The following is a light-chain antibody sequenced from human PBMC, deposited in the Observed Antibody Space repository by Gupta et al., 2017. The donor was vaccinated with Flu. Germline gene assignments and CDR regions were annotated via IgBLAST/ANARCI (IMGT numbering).Light chain of an antibody. CDR1: SGSIASNY. V-gene: IGLV6-57*01. CDR3: QSYDSSNHGV. Sequence: VTISCTRSSGSIASNYVQWYQQRPGSSPTTVIYEDNQRPSGVPVRFSFSIDSSSNSASLTISGLKTEDEADYYCQSYDSSNHGVFGGGTKLTVL. J-gene: IGLJ3*02. CDR2: EDN.